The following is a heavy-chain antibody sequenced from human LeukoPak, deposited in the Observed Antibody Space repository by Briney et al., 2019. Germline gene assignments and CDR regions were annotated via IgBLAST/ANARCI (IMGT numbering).Heavy chain of an antibody. J-gene: IGHJ5*02. CDR2: ISSSSSTI. Sequence: SGGSLRLSCAASGFTFSSYSMNWVRQAPGKGLEWVSYISSSSSTIYYADSVKGRFTISRDNAKNSLYLQMNSLRAEDTAVYYCARDSPGWRTDWFDPWGQGTLVTVSS. CDR1: GFTFSSYS. D-gene: IGHD2-15*01. CDR3: ARDSPGWRTDWFDP. V-gene: IGHV3-48*04.